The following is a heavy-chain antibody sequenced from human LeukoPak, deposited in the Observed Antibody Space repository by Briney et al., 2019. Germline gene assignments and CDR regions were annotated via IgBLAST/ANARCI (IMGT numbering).Heavy chain of an antibody. D-gene: IGHD3-10*01. CDR1: GYTFTSYG. J-gene: IGHJ6*02. V-gene: IGHV1-18*01. CDR3: ARSALAFGEDYYYYGMDV. CDR2: ISAYNGNT. Sequence: GASVKVSCKASGYTFTSYGISWVRQAPGQGLEWMGWISAYNGNTNYAQKLQGRVTMTTDTSTSTAYMELRSLRSDDTAVYYCARSALAFGEDYYYYGMDVWGQGTTVTVSS.